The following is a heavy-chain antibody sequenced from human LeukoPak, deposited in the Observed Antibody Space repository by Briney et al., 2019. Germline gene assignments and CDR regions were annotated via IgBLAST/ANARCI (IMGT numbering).Heavy chain of an antibody. D-gene: IGHD1-26*01. V-gene: IGHV3-48*01. J-gene: IGHJ4*02. CDR1: GFTFSAYS. CDR2: ISGGGGTI. Sequence: PGGSLRLSCAASGFTFSAYSMNWVRQAPGKGLEWVAYISGGGGTIYYADSVKGRFTISRDNSKNTLYLQMNSLRAEDTAVYYCAKKGATTGDFDYWGQGTLVTVSS. CDR3: AKKGATTGDFDY.